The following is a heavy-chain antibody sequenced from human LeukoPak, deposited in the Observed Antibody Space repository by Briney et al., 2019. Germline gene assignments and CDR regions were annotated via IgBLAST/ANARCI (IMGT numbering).Heavy chain of an antibody. CDR2: IYHSGST. D-gene: IGHD3-9*01. J-gene: IGHJ5*02. CDR3: ARAARDILTGYYRNNWFDP. V-gene: IGHV4-38-2*01. Sequence: SETLSLTCAVSGYSISSGYYWGWIRQPPGKGLEWIGSIYHSGSTYYNPSLKSRVTISVDTSKNQFSLKLSSVTAADTAVYYCARAARDILTGYYRNNWFDPWGQGTPVTVSS. CDR1: GYSISSGYY.